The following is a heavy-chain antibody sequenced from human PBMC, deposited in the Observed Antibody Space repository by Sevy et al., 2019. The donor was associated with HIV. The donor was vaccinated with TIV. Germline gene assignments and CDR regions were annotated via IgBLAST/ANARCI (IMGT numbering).Heavy chain of an antibody. CDR1: GYTFTNYI. CDR2: ISPYNGDS. J-gene: IGHJ5*02. Sequence: ASVKVSSKASGYTFTNYILTWVRQAPGQGLEWLGRISPYNGDSDYAHQLQGRLTMTTDTSTSTVYMELRNLRSDDTAVYYCARAWTYYYDSSGYYRWWFDPWGQGTLVTVSS. D-gene: IGHD3-22*01. V-gene: IGHV1-18*01. CDR3: ARAWTYYYDSSGYYRWWFDP.